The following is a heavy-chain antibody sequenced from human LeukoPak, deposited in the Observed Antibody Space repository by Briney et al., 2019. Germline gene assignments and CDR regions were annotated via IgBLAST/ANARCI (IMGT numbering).Heavy chain of an antibody. V-gene: IGHV3-23*01. CDR3: AKGPDVRITIFGVVMA. CDR2: ISGSGGST. D-gene: IGHD3-3*01. Sequence: GGSLRLSCAASGFTFSSYAMSWVRRAPGKGLEWVSAISGSGGSTYYADSVKGRFTISRDNSKNTLYLQMNSLRAEDTAVYYCAKGPDVRITIFGVVMAWGQGTLVSASS. CDR1: GFTFSSYA. J-gene: IGHJ1*01.